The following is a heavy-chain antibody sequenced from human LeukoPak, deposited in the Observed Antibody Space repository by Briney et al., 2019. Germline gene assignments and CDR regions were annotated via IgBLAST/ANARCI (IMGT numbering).Heavy chain of an antibody. CDR3: VRHGLGSSWFGFDY. D-gene: IGHD6-13*01. J-gene: IGHJ4*02. Sequence: GESLKISCKGSGYRFTTYWIGWVRQMPGKGLEWMGIIYPGDSDPRYSPSFQGQVTISADKSISTAYLQWSSLKASDSAMYYCVRHGLGSSWFGFDYWGQGTLVTVSS. CDR1: GYRFTTYW. CDR2: IYPGDSDP. V-gene: IGHV5-51*01.